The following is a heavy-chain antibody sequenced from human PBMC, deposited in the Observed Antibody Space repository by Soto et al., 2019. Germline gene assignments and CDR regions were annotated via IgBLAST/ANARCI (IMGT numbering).Heavy chain of an antibody. Sequence: GESLKISCKGSGYSFTSYWIAWVRQMPGKGLEWMGIIYPGDSDTRYSPSFQGQVTISADKSISTAYLQWSSLKASDTAMYYCARASMVRGLYYYGMDVWGQGTKVTVSS. D-gene: IGHD3-10*01. J-gene: IGHJ6*02. V-gene: IGHV5-51*01. CDR2: IYPGDSDT. CDR1: GYSFTSYW. CDR3: ARASMVRGLYYYGMDV.